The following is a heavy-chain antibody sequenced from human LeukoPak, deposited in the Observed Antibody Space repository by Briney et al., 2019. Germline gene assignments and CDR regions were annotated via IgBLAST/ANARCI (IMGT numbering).Heavy chain of an antibody. V-gene: IGHV3-7*01. J-gene: IGHJ4*02. CDR1: GFILSTYW. Sequence: GGSLRLSCAASGFILSTYWMSWVRQAPGKGLEWVANIKEDGSETYYVDSLRGRFTISRDNVKNSLYLQINSLRAEDTAVYYCGRDSFETDIDYWGQGTLVTVSS. D-gene: IGHD1-14*01. CDR3: GRDSFETDIDY. CDR2: IKEDGSET.